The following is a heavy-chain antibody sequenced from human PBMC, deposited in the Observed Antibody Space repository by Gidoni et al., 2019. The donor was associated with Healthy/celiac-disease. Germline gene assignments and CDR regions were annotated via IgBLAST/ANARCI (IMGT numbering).Heavy chain of an antibody. CDR1: GFTFSSSA. V-gene: IGHV3-30*04. Sequence: QVQLVESGGGVVQPGRSLRLSCAAAGFTFSSSAMHWVRQAPGKGLEWVAVISYDGSNKYYADSVKGRFTISRDNSKNTLYLQMNSLRAEDTAVYYCARDDYDILTGYYSFFDYWGQGTLVTVSS. J-gene: IGHJ4*02. D-gene: IGHD3-9*01. CDR2: ISYDGSNK. CDR3: ARDDYDILTGYYSFFDY.